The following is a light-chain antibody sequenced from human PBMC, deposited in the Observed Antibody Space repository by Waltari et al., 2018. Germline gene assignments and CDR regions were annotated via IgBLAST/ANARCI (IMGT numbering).Light chain of an antibody. CDR1: SSDIGGYHY. CDR2: DVS. Sequence: QSALTQPASVSGSPGQSITISCTGTSSDIGGYHYVSWYQQVPGKAPRLIIYDVSYRPSGVSSRFAGSKSGNTASLTISGLQAGDEADYFCSSYIDSTTLELFGGGTSLTVL. CDR3: SSYIDSTTLEL. J-gene: IGLJ2*01. V-gene: IGLV2-14*03.